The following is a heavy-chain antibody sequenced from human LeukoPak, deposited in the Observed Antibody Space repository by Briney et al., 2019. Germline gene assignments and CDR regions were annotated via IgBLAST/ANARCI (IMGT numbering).Heavy chain of an antibody. J-gene: IGHJ5*02. CDR3: ARDIGGSYYDSSGWLDP. CDR1: GFTFSSYA. D-gene: IGHD3-22*01. Sequence: GGSLRLSCAASGFTFSSYALHWVRQAPGKGLEWVTVISYDGSSKYYADSVKGRFTISRDNSKNTLYLQMNSLRPEDTAVYYCARDIGGSYYDSSGWLDPWGQGTLVTVSS. V-gene: IGHV3-30*04. CDR2: ISYDGSSK.